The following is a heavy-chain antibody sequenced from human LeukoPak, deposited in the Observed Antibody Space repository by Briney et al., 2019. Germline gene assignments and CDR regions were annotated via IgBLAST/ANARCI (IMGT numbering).Heavy chain of an antibody. CDR2: IYYSGST. J-gene: IGHJ4*02. CDR1: GGSISSYY. D-gene: IGHD6-19*01. V-gene: IGHV4-59*08. Sequence: SETLSLTCTVSGGSISSYYWSWIRQPPGKGLEWIGFIYYSGSTNYNPSLKSRVTISVDTSKNQFSLKLSSVTAADTAVYFCARGPSSGGPVLPFDYWGQGTLVTVSS. CDR3: ARGPSSGGPVLPFDY.